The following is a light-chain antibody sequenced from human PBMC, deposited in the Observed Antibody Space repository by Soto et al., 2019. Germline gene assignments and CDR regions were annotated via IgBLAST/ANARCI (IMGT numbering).Light chain of an antibody. CDR1: QSVLYSSNNRNF. V-gene: IGKV4-1*01. Sequence: DIVMTQSPDSLPVSLGERATINCKSSQSVLYSSNNRNFLAWYQQKPGQPPKLLIYWASTRESGVPDRFSGSGSGTDFTLTISGLQAEDVAVYYCQQYYTTPYTFGQGTKLEIK. J-gene: IGKJ2*01. CDR3: QQYYTTPYT. CDR2: WAS.